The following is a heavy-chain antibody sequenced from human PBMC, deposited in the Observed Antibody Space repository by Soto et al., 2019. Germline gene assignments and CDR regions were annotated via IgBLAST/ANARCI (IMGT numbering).Heavy chain of an antibody. V-gene: IGHV3-23*01. CDR2: ISGSGGST. CDR1: GFTFSSYA. CDR3: ANDFRSMNNWFHP. Sequence: EVQLLESGGGLVQPGGSLRLSCAASGFTFSSYAMSWFRQAPGKGLEWVSAISGSGGSTYYADSVKGRFTISRDNSKKTLYPQINSLRAADTAVNYCANDFRSMNNWFHPWGQGTLVTVSS. J-gene: IGHJ5*02. D-gene: IGHD3-22*01.